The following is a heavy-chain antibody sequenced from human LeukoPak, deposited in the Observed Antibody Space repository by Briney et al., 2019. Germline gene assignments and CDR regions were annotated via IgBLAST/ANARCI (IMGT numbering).Heavy chain of an antibody. CDR2: IYHSGST. Sequence: SETLSLTCAVSGVSVSSTNWWNWVRQPPGKGLQWIGEIYHSGSTNYNPSLKSRVTISVDTSKNQFSLKLSSVTAADTAVYYCARDQPLTYYDILTGYYRVDVPGWYFDLWGRGTLVTVSS. CDR1: GVSVSSTNW. CDR3: ARDQPLTYYDILTGYYRVDVPGWYFDL. J-gene: IGHJ2*01. D-gene: IGHD3-9*01. V-gene: IGHV4-4*02.